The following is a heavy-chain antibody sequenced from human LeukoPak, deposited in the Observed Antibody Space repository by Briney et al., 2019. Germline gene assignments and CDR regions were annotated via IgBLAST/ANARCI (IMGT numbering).Heavy chain of an antibody. CDR1: GYTFTGYY. J-gene: IGHJ4*02. Sequence: ASVKVSCKASGYTFTGYYIHWVRQAPGQGLEWMGWINPDRGGTYYAQKFQGRVTMTRDTSISAAYMELSRLRSDDTAVYYCAKDTSCWYNYWGQGTLVTVSS. V-gene: IGHV1-2*02. CDR3: AKDTSCWYNY. D-gene: IGHD6-19*01. CDR2: INPDRGGT.